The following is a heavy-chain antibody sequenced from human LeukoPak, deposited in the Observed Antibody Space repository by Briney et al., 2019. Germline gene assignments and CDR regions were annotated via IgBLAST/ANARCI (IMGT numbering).Heavy chain of an antibody. CDR1: GFTFSSYA. J-gene: IGHJ4*02. CDR3: AKGQGRGWKGLFDY. D-gene: IGHD1-1*01. V-gene: IGHV3-23*01. CDR2: ISGSGGST. Sequence: PGRSLRLSCAASGFTFSSYAMSWVRQAPGKGLEWVSAISGSGGSTYYADSVKGRFTISRDNSKNTLYLQMNSLRAEDTAVYYCAKGQGRGWKGLFDYWGQGTLVTVSS.